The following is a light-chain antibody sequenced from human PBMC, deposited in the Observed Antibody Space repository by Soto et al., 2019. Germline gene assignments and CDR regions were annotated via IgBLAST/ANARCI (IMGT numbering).Light chain of an antibody. CDR3: QQYDNLPLT. J-gene: IGKJ4*01. V-gene: IGKV1-33*01. CDR1: QDISNY. CDR2: DAS. Sequence: DIQMTQSPSSLSASVGDRVTITCQESQDISNYLSWYQQKPGKAPKLLIYDASNLESGVPSRFSGSGSGTDFTFTISSLQPEDIATYYCQQYDNLPLTFGGGTKVDIK.